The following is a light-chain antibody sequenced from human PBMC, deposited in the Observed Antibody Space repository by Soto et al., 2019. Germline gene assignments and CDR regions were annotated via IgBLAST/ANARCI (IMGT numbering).Light chain of an antibody. V-gene: IGLV2-11*01. Sequence: QSVLTQPRSVSGSPGQSLSISCTGTSSDVGAYNYVSWYQHHPGKAPKFIIYDVSKRPSGVPDRFSGSKSGNTASLTISGLRAEDEADYYCCSYAGTYSDVFGTGTKLTVL. CDR3: CSYAGTYSDV. CDR1: SSDVGAYNY. J-gene: IGLJ1*01. CDR2: DVS.